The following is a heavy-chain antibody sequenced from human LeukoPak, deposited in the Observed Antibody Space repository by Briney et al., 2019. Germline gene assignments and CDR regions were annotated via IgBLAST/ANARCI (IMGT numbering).Heavy chain of an antibody. CDR1: GFTFSSYG. Sequence: GGSLRLSCAASGFTFSSYGMHWVRQAPGKGLEWVAVISYDGSNKYYADSVKGRFTISRDNSKNTPYLQMNSLRAEDTAVYYCARETSRWLLDYWGQGTLVTVSS. J-gene: IGHJ4*02. V-gene: IGHV3-30*03. CDR3: ARETSRWLLDY. CDR2: ISYDGSNK. D-gene: IGHD3-22*01.